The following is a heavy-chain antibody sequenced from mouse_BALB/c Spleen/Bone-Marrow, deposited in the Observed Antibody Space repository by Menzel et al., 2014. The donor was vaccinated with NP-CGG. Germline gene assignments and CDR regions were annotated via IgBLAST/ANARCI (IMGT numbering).Heavy chain of an antibody. J-gene: IGHJ3*01. CDR2: INPDSSTI. CDR1: GFDFSGFW. V-gene: IGHV4-1*02. CDR3: ARLGYYGGFAY. D-gene: IGHD2-3*01. Sequence: EVKVVESGGGLVQPGRSLKLSCAASGFDFSGFWMGWVRQAPGKGLEWIGEINPDSSTINYTPSQKDRFIISRDNAKNTLYLQMSKVRSEDTALYYCARLGYYGGFAYWGQGTLVTVSA.